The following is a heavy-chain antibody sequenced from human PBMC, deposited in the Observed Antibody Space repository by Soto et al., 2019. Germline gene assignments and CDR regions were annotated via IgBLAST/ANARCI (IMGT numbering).Heavy chain of an antibody. CDR3: ARSWVTGKGGMDV. CDR1: GYTFTSYG. Sequence: QVQLVQSGAEVKKPGASVKVSCKTSGYTFTSYGLSWVRQAPGQGLEWVGWINGYTGNTNYAQKFQGRVTMTTDTSTNTAYLDLWTLISDDTAVYYCARSWVTGKGGMDVWGQGTTVTVSS. D-gene: IGHD3-16*01. J-gene: IGHJ6*02. CDR2: INGYTGNT. V-gene: IGHV1-18*01.